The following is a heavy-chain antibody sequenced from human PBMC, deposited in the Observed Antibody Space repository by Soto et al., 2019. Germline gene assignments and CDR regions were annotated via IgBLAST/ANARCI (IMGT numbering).Heavy chain of an antibody. CDR1: GGSISSYY. V-gene: IGHV4-4*07. CDR2: IYTSGST. CDR3: ARVVVEGGSYYYGMDV. D-gene: IGHD2-15*01. Sequence: SETLSLTCTVSGGSISSYYWSWIRQPAGKGLEWIGRIYTSGSTNYNPSLKSRVTMSVDTSKNQFSLKLSSVTAADTAVYYCARVVVEGGSYYYGMDVWGQGTTVTVSS. J-gene: IGHJ6*02.